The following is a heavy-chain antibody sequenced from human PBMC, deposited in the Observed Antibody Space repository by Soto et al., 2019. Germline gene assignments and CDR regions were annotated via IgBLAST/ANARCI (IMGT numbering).Heavy chain of an antibody. CDR1: GFTFSSYS. CDR2: ISSSSSTI. CDR3: ARDLNWNYWDY. J-gene: IGHJ4*02. Sequence: GGSLRLSCAASGFTFSSYSMNWVRQAPGKGLEWVSYISSSSSTIYYADSVKGRFTISRDNAKNSLYLQMNSLRAEDTAVYYCARDLNWNYWDYWGQGTLVTVSS. V-gene: IGHV3-48*01. D-gene: IGHD1-1*01.